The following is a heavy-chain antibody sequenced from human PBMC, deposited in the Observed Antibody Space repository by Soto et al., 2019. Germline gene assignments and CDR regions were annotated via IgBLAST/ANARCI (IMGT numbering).Heavy chain of an antibody. D-gene: IGHD3-22*01. CDR1: GFTFRTHA. CDR2: VSGSGSDT. J-gene: IGHJ4*02. Sequence: EVQLLESGGGLVQPGGSLRLSCAASGFTFRTHAMSWVRQAPGKGLEWVSVVSGSGSDTYYADSVKGRFTISRDNSNNTLFLQVNSLRAEDAAVYYCAKGPYYHDSSGRPNGSFDHWGQGALVTVSS. CDR3: AKGPYYHDSSGRPNGSFDH. V-gene: IGHV3-23*01.